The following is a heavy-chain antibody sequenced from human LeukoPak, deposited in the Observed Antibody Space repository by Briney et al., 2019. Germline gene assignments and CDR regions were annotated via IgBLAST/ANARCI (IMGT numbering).Heavy chain of an antibody. J-gene: IGHJ4*02. V-gene: IGHV1-2*02. Sequence: VASVKVSCKASGYTFTGYYMHWVRQAPGQGLEWIGWINPNSGDTNYAQKFQGRVTMTRDTSISTAYMELSRLGSDDTAVYYCARGVPPSYSSAWYVNYWGQGALVTVSS. CDR3: ARGVPPSYSSAWYVNY. CDR1: GYTFTGYY. CDR2: INPNSGDT. D-gene: IGHD6-19*01.